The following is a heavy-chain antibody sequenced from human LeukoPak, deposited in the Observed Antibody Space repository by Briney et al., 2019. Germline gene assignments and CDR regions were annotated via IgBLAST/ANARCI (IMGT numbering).Heavy chain of an antibody. CDR2: IIPIFGTA. V-gene: IGHV1-69*01. CDR1: GGAFSSYA. Sequence: SVKVSCKASGGAFSSYAISWVRQAPGQGLEWMGGIIPIFGTANCAQKFQGRVTITADESTSTAYMELSSLRSEDTAVYYCAGDFWSDIGAFDIWGQGTMVTVSS. D-gene: IGHD3-3*01. CDR3: AGDFWSDIGAFDI. J-gene: IGHJ3*02.